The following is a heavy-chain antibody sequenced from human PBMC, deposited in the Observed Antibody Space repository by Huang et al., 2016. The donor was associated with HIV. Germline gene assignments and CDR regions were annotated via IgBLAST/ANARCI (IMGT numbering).Heavy chain of an antibody. Sequence: QLQLQGSGPGLVKPSETLSLTCTVSGGSITSSSYYWGWIRQPPGQGREWVGSIYYSESTDYNPSLKSRGTVSVDTSKNQFSLKLSSVTAADTAVYYCARHFSYYDSSGYTPWDAFDIWGQGTMVTVSS. D-gene: IGHD3-22*01. J-gene: IGHJ3*02. CDR1: GGSITSSSYY. CDR3: ARHFSYYDSSGYTPWDAFDI. V-gene: IGHV4-39*01. CDR2: IYYSEST.